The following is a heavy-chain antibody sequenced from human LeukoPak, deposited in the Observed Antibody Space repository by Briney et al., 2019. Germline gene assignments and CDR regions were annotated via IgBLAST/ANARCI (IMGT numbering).Heavy chain of an antibody. J-gene: IGHJ4*02. V-gene: IGHV4-30-4*01. CDR2: IYYSGST. Sequence: SQTLSLTCTVSGGSISSGDYYWSWIRQPPGKGLEWIGYIYYSGSTYYNPSLKSRVTISVDTSKNQFSLKLSSVTAADTAVYYCARVRLSDDPLTFDYWGQGTLVTVSP. CDR1: GGSISSGDYY. CDR3: ARVRLSDDPLTFDY. D-gene: IGHD3-16*01.